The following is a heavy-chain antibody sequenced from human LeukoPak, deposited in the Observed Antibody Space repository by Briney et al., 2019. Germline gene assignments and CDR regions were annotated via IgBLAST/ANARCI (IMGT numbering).Heavy chain of an antibody. Sequence: QPGGSLRLSCAASGFTFRNYGLTWVRQAPGKRLEWVANINQDGSEKYFVDSVKGRFTISRDNAKNSLYLQMNSLRAEDTAVYFCARIGEGPGSFDIWGQGTMVTVSS. J-gene: IGHJ3*02. D-gene: IGHD3-3*01. CDR2: INQDGSEK. CDR1: GFTFRNYG. CDR3: ARIGEGPGSFDI. V-gene: IGHV3-7*01.